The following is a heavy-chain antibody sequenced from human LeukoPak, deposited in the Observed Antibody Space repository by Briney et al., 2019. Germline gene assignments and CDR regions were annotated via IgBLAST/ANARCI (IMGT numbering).Heavy chain of an antibody. CDR2: INWNGGST. V-gene: IGHV3-20*04. Sequence: GGSLRLSCAASGFTFDDYGMSWVRQAPGKGLKWVSGINWNGGSTGYADSVKGRFTISRDNAKNSLYLQMNSLRAEDTALYYCARGGSGSDAFDIWGQGTMVTVSS. CDR1: GFTFDDYG. J-gene: IGHJ3*02. D-gene: IGHD1-26*01. CDR3: ARGGSGSDAFDI.